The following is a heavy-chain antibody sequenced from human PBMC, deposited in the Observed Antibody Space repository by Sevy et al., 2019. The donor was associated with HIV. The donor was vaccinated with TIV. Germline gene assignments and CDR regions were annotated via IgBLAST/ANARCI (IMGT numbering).Heavy chain of an antibody. CDR3: ATLTAMVTSNGMDV. CDR1: GFTFSSYS. D-gene: IGHD5-18*01. V-gene: IGHV3-21*01. CDR2: ISSSSYI. J-gene: IGHJ6*02. Sequence: GGSLRLSCAASGFTFSSYSMNWVRQAPGKGLEWVSSISSSSYIYYADSVKGRFAISRDNAKNSLYLQMNSLRAEDTAVYDCATLTAMVTSNGMDVWGQGTTVTVSS.